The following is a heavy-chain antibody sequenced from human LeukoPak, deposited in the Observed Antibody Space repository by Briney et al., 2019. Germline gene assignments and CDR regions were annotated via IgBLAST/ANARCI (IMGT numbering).Heavy chain of an antibody. J-gene: IGHJ4*02. CDR3: ARETGTTAYFDY. V-gene: IGHV3-7*01. Sequence: PGGSLRLSCAASGFTFRSYWMSWVRQAPGKGLEWVANIKQDGSEKYYVDSVKGRFTISRDNAKNSLYLQMNSLRAEDTAVYYCARETGTTAYFDYWGQGTLVTVSS. D-gene: IGHD1-1*01. CDR2: IKQDGSEK. CDR1: GFTFRSYW.